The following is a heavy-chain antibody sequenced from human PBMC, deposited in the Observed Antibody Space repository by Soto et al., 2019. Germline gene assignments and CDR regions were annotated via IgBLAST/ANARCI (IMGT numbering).Heavy chain of an antibody. V-gene: IGHV1-69*06. CDR3: ARGINDYYDGTGPCWDDAFDI. Sequence: QVQLVQSGAEVKRPGSSVKVSCKTSGGLLSSYAISWVRQAPGQGLEWMGGSIPTFGTTVYAQNFQGRVSITAGRSTGTAYLELRGLRSQDTAVYYCARGINDYYDGTGPCWDDAFDIWGQGTMVTVSS. CDR2: SIPTFGTT. D-gene: IGHD3-22*01. CDR1: GGLLSSYA. J-gene: IGHJ3*02.